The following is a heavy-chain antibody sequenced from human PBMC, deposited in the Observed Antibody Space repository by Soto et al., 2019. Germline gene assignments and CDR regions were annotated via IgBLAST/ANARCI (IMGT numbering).Heavy chain of an antibody. Sequence: QVQLVQSGAEVKKPGASVKVSCKASGYTFTSYGISWVRQAPGQGLEWMGWISAYNGNTNYAQKFQGXVXXXTXPSTSTAYMELRSLRSDDTAVYYCAREGGVQARFDPWGQGTLVTVSS. CDR3: AREGGVQARFDP. J-gene: IGHJ5*02. V-gene: IGHV1-18*01. D-gene: IGHD2-8*01. CDR1: GYTFTSYG. CDR2: ISAYNGNT.